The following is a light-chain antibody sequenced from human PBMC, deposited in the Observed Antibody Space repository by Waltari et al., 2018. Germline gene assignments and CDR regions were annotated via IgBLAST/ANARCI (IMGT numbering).Light chain of an antibody. CDR1: SSDVGTYNY. V-gene: IGLV2-11*01. J-gene: IGLJ3*02. CDR3: CSYTGSYTLV. CDR2: DVS. Sequence: QSALTQPRSVSGSPGQSVTISCTGTSSDVGTYNYISWYQHHPGQAPKLMIYDVSKRPPVVPVRFPGSKSGNTASLSISGFRAEDEADYYCCSYTGSYTLVFGGGTKLTVL.